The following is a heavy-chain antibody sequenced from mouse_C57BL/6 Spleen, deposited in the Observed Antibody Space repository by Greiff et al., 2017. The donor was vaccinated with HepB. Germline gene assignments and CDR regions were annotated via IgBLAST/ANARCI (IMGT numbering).Heavy chain of an antibody. CDR1: GYTFTSYW. Sequence: QVQLKQSGAELAKPGASVKLSCKASGYTFTSYWMHWVKQRPGQGLEWIGYINPSSGYTKYNQKFKDKATLTADKSSSTAYMQLSSLTYEDSAVYYCAPHYYGSSPLAYWGQGTLVTVSA. J-gene: IGHJ3*01. CDR3: APHYYGSSPLAY. V-gene: IGHV1-7*01. D-gene: IGHD1-1*01. CDR2: INPSSGYT.